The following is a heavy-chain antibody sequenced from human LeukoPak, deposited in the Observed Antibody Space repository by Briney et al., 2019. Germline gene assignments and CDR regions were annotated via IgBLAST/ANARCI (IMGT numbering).Heavy chain of an antibody. CDR3: TKDYCGKFCSAV. J-gene: IGHJ6*02. CDR1: GFTFSAFG. CDR2: ITKSGDST. Sequence: GGSLRLSCAASGFTFSAFGMNWGGQAPGKGLEWVSTITKSGDSTYYVDSVKGRFTISRDNSKNTLYLQRSRLRAEDTAKYYCTKDYCGKFCSAVWGQGTTVTVSS. D-gene: IGHD3-9*01. V-gene: IGHV3-23*01.